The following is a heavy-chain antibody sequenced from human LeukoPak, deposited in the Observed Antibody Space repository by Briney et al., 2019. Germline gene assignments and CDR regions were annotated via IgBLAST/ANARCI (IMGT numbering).Heavy chain of an antibody. V-gene: IGHV1-2*02. CDR1: GYTFTGYY. J-gene: IGHJ6*02. Sequence: GASVKVSCKASGYTFTGYYMHWVRQAPGQGLEWMGWINPNSGGTNYAQKFQGRVTMTRDTSISTAYMELSRLRSDDTAVYYCATRPIAAAGTYYYYYGMDVWGQGTTVTVSS. CDR2: INPNSGGT. CDR3: ATRPIAAAGTYYYYYGMDV. D-gene: IGHD6-13*01.